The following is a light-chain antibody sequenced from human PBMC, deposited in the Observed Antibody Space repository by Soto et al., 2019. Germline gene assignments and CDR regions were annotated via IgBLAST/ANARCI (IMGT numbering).Light chain of an antibody. Sequence: EIVLTQSPATLSLSPGERATLSCRASQRVRSYLAWYQQKPGQAPRLLLYDASNRATGIPARFSGSGSGTDFTLTISSLEPEDFATYYCQHYNSYSEAFGQGTKVELK. CDR3: QHYNSYSEA. V-gene: IGKV3-11*01. CDR2: DAS. CDR1: QRVRSY. J-gene: IGKJ1*01.